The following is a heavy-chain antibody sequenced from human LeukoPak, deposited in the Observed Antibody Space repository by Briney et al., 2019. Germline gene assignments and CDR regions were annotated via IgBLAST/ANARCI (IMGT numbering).Heavy chain of an antibody. J-gene: IGHJ6*03. CDR2: IYYSGST. D-gene: IGHD5-24*01. CDR1: GGSISSYY. Sequence: KSSETLSLTCTVSGGSISSYYWSWIRQPPGKGLEWIGNIYYSGSTNYNPSLKSRVTISVDTSKNQFSLKLSSVTAADTAVYYCTRGFGADGYNHYYYYMDVWGKGTTVTVSS. CDR3: TRGFGADGYNHYYYYMDV. V-gene: IGHV4-59*01.